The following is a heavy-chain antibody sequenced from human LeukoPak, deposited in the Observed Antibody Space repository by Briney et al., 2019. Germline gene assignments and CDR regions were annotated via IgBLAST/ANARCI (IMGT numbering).Heavy chain of an antibody. Sequence: PSETLSLTCTVSGVSISSYYWTWVRQPPGKGREWIGYISYSGKTKYNTSLKSRVTILVDTSKKKFALKLNCVTAADTAVYYCARGLYYDSSTPSGYWGQGTLVTVSS. V-gene: IGHV4-59*01. CDR3: ARGLYYDSSTPSGY. D-gene: IGHD3-22*01. CDR1: GVSISSYY. CDR2: ISYSGKT. J-gene: IGHJ4*02.